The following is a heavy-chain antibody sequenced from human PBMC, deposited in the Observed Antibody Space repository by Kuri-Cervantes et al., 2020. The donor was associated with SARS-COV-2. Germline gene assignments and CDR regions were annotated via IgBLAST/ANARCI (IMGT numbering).Heavy chain of an antibody. CDR3: ARDYDFWSGNHYYYYGMDV. D-gene: IGHD3-3*01. CDR2: IKSKTDGGTT. CDR1: GFTFSNAW. J-gene: IGHJ6*02. V-gene: IGHV3-15*07. Sequence: GESLKISCAASGFTFSNAWMNWVRRAPGKGLEWVGRIKSKTDGGTTDYAAPVKGRFTISRDDSKNMLSLQMNSLRAEDTAVYYCARDYDFWSGNHYYYYGMDVWGQGTTVTVSS.